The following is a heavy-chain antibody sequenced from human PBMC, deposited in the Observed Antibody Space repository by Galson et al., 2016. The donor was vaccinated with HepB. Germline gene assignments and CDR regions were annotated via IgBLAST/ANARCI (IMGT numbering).Heavy chain of an antibody. D-gene: IGHD3/OR15-3a*01. J-gene: IGHJ6*02. CDR1: GGSFTSYG. CDR2: TIPIFGPP. V-gene: IGHV1-69*13. CDR3: ARVDLDVLPGAVDNYYFYGMDV. Sequence: SVKVSCKASGGSFTSYGISWVRQAPGQGLEWMGGTIPIFGPPNYAQKFQGRVTFTADESTNTAYMELSSLRSDDTAVYYCARVDLDVLPGAVDNYYFYGMDVWGQGTTVTVSS.